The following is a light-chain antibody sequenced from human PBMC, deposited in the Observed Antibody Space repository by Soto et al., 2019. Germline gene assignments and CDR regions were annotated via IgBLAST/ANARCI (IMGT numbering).Light chain of an antibody. CDR2: DVT. CDR1: SSDVGRYDY. J-gene: IGLJ1*01. V-gene: IGLV2-11*01. Sequence: QSALTQPRSVSGSPGQSVTISCTGTSSDVGRYDYVSWYQQYPGEAPKLIIYDVTERPSGVPDRFSGSKSGNTASLTISGLRAEDAAAYYCCSFAGSYSYVFGSGTKVTVL. CDR3: CSFAGSYSYV.